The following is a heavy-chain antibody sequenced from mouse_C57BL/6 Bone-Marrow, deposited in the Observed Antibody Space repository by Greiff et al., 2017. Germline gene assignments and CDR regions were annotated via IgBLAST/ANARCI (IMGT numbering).Heavy chain of an antibody. Sequence: QVQLQQPGAELVMPGASVKLSCKASGYTFTSYWMHWVKQRPGQGLEWIGEIDPSDSYTNYNQKFKGKSTLTVDKSSSNAYMQLSSLTSEDAAVYYCAREGLLRAWFAYWGQGTLVTVSA. J-gene: IGHJ3*01. D-gene: IGHD1-1*01. V-gene: IGHV1-69*01. CDR1: GYTFTSYW. CDR3: AREGLLRAWFAY. CDR2: IDPSDSYT.